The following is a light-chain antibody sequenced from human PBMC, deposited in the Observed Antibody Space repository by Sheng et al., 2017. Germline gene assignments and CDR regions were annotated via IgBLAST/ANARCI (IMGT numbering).Light chain of an antibody. J-gene: IGKJ4*01. CDR2: AAS. V-gene: IGKV1-27*01. CDR3: QKYNSAPLT. Sequence: DIQMTQSPSSLSASAGDRVTIACRASQDIANYLVWFQQKPGKVPKLLIYAASTLQSDAPSRFSGSGSGTEFTLTISSLQPEDVATYYCQKYNSAPLTFGGGTKVEIK. CDR1: QDIANY.